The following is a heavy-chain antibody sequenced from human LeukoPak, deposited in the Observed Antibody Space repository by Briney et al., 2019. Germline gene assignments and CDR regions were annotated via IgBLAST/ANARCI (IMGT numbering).Heavy chain of an antibody. D-gene: IGHD7-27*01. CDR3: GRDPAWGAIDY. J-gene: IGHJ4*02. CDR1: GFTIWNSW. V-gene: IGHV3-7*01. CDR2: MNPDGSVK. Sequence: SGGSLRLSCVASGFTIWNSWMTWVRQAPGKGLEWVADMNPDGSVKSYVDSVKGRFTASRDNAKNAVFLQMNGLRADDTAVYYCGRDPAWGAIDYWGQGTLVRVSS.